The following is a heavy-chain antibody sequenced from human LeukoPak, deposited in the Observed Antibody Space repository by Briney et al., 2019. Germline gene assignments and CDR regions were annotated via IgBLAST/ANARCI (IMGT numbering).Heavy chain of an antibody. D-gene: IGHD3-10*01. CDR2: INDSGST. J-gene: IGHJ5*02. CDR1: GASFSGYY. V-gene: IGHV4-34*01. Sequence: SQTPSLTCAVYGASFSGYYWSSIRQPPGKWLEWIGEINDSGSTNYNPSLKSPVTISVDPSKNQCSLKLSSVTAAATAVYYCARLVRNYYGSGSYYKRRFANWFDGWGQATLVTV. CDR3: ARLVRNYYGSGSYYKRRFANWFDG.